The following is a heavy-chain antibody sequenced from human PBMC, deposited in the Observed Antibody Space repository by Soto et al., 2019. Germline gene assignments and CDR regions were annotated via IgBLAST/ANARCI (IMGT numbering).Heavy chain of an antibody. CDR1: GFTFSNAW. CDR2: VKSKTDGGTA. CDR3: TDESKREIVRVTLDY. D-gene: IGHD1-26*01. Sequence: GSLRLSCAASGFTFSNAWMSWVRQAPGKGLEWVGRVKSKTDGGTADFATPVKGRFDILSVDSKKTVYLEMNNLLTENTAVFYCTDESKREIVRVTLDYSRQGTLV. V-gene: IGHV3-15*01. J-gene: IGHJ4*02.